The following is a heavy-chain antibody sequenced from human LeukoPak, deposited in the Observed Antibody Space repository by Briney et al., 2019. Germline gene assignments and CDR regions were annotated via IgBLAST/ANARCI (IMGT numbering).Heavy chain of an antibody. Sequence: ASVKVSCKASGYTFTGYYMHWVRQAPGQGLEWMGWISAYNGNTHYAQKVQDRVTMATDTSTSTAYMELRSLRSDDTAVYYCAREGGPTGGAQDYWGQGTLVTVSS. CDR2: ISAYNGNT. D-gene: IGHD1-1*01. CDR1: GYTFTGYY. V-gene: IGHV1-18*04. CDR3: AREGGPTGGAQDY. J-gene: IGHJ4*02.